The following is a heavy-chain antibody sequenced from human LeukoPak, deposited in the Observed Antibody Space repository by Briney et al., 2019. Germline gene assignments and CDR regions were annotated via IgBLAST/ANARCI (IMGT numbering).Heavy chain of an antibody. V-gene: IGHV3-30-3*01. D-gene: IGHD1-26*01. J-gene: IGHJ4*02. Sequence: GGSLRLSCAASGFTFSNYAMHWVRQAPGKGLEWVAVISYDGSDKYYADSVKGRFTISRDNSKNTLYLQMNSLRPEDTAVYYCAKYSGSYYYPPNWDSWGQGTLVTVSS. CDR3: AKYSGSYYYPPNWDS. CDR2: ISYDGSDK. CDR1: GFTFSNYA.